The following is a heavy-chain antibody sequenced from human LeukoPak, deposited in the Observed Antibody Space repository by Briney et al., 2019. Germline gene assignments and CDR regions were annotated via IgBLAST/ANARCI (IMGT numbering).Heavy chain of an antibody. J-gene: IGHJ4*02. D-gene: IGHD6-19*01. CDR1: GGSISSSSYY. Sequence: SETLSLTCTVSGGSISSSSYYWGWIRQPPGKGLEWIGTIYYSGYTYYNPSLESRVTISVDTSKNQFSLKLSSVTAADTAVYYCASLAVAGNLDYWGQGTLVTVSS. CDR2: IYYSGYT. CDR3: ASLAVAGNLDY. V-gene: IGHV4-39*07.